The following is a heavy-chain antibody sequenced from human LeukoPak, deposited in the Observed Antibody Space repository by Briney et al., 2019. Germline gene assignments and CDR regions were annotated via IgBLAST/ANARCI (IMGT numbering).Heavy chain of an antibody. D-gene: IGHD3-3*01. Sequence: GESLKISFQTSGYNFFSNYWIAWVRQMPGKGLEWMGMVYPLDSDTRYSPSFQGQVTFTADKSTNTAYLQWSSLKASDTAMYYCVRRLTMSHFGGDWFDPWGQGTLVTVSS. J-gene: IGHJ5*02. CDR3: VRRLTMSHFGGDWFDP. CDR2: VYPLDSDT. CDR1: GYNFFSNYW. V-gene: IGHV5-51*01.